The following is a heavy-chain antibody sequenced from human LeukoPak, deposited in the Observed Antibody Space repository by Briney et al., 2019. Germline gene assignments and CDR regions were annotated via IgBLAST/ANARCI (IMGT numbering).Heavy chain of an antibody. CDR2: ISSSSSYI. V-gene: IGHV3-21*01. CDR1: GITFSSYS. J-gene: IGHJ4*02. Sequence: GGSLRLSCAASGITFSSYSMNWVRQAPGKGLEWVSCISSSSSYIYYADSVKGRFTISRDNAKNSLYLQMNSLRAEDTAVYYCARLRSYDSSGYYRKYYFDYWGQGTLVTVSS. CDR3: ARLRSYDSSGYYRKYYFDY. D-gene: IGHD3-22*01.